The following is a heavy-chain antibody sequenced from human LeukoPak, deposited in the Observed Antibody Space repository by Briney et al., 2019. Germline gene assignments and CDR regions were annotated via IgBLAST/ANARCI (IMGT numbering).Heavy chain of an antibody. Sequence: GGSLRLSCAASGFTFSSYAMSWVRQAPGKGLEWVSAISGSGGSTYYADSVKGRFTISRDNSKNTLYLQMNSLRAEDTAVYYCAKDRPMARGVITDGYFDYWGQGTLVTVSS. CDR3: AKDRPMARGVITDGYFDY. J-gene: IGHJ4*02. V-gene: IGHV3-23*01. CDR2: ISGSGGST. CDR1: GFTFSSYA. D-gene: IGHD3-10*01.